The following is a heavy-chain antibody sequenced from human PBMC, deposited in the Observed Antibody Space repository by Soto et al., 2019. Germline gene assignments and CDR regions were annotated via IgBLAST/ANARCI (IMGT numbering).Heavy chain of an antibody. CDR3: ARNSGSYSSFDY. CDR2: IIPLLDII. V-gene: IGHV1-69*02. Sequence: QVQLVQSGAEVQKPGSSVKVSCKASGGTFSSYSINWVQQAPGQGLEWMGKIIPLLDIIHYAQKFQGRVTITADRSTSTAYLDLSSLGSEDTAVYYCARNSGSYSSFDYWGQGTLVTVSS. CDR1: GGTFSSYS. D-gene: IGHD1-26*01. J-gene: IGHJ4*02.